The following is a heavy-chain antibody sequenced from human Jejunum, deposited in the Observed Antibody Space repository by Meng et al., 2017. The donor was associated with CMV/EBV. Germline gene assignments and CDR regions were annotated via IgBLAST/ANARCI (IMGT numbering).Heavy chain of an antibody. V-gene: IGHV4-4*01. Sequence: TLSLTCVVSGGALLATNWWHWVRQPPGGGLEWIWEIFHSGATNSNPSLKCRATLSIDNSKNQFSLKLTSVTVADTAVYFCGDPPAGYWGQGVLVTVSS. CDR3: GDPPAGY. CDR2: IFHSGAT. CDR1: GGALLATNW. J-gene: IGHJ4*02.